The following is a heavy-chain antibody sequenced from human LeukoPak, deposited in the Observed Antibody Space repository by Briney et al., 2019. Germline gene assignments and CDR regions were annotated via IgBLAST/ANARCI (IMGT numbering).Heavy chain of an antibody. Sequence: GGSLRLSCAASGFTFSSYWMHWVRQAPGKGLVWVSRINSDGSSTSYADSVKGRFTISRDNAKNTLYLQMNSLRAEDTAVYFCVRDQPLTVSTWGYFYYYMDVWGRGTTVTVSS. V-gene: IGHV3-74*01. CDR1: GFTFSSYW. CDR2: INSDGSST. J-gene: IGHJ6*03. D-gene: IGHD4-17*01. CDR3: VRDQPLTVSTWGYFYYYMDV.